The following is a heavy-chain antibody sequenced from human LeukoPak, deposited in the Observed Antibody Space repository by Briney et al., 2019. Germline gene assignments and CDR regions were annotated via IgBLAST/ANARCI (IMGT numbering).Heavy chain of an antibody. J-gene: IGHJ4*02. V-gene: IGHV3-23*01. D-gene: IGHD3-3*01. CDR1: GFAFSSYA. CDR2: ISGSGSST. CDR3: SKDGPPPEGFSRGYFDY. Sequence: GGSLRLSCAAAGFAFSSYAMSWVRQAPGKGLEWVSGISGSGSSTYYPASVKGRFTISRDNSKNTVFLQMNSLRAEDTAVYYCSKDGPPPEGFSRGYFDYWGQGTLVTVSS.